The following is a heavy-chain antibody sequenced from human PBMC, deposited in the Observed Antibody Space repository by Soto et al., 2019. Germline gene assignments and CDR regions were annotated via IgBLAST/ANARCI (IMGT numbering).Heavy chain of an antibody. CDR3: VSDRGYGHASVPYS. V-gene: IGHV3-30*03. Sequence: QAHLVESCGGVVQPGRSLRLSCAASGFTFTSYGMHWVRQAPGTRLEWVAVISYDGGLQHYADSVKGRFTISRDNSKNMVLLQMNSLRAEDTAVYYCVSDRGYGHASVPYSWGQGTLVSVSS. D-gene: IGHD5-18*01. J-gene: IGHJ4*02. CDR2: ISYDGGLQ. CDR1: GFTFTSYG.